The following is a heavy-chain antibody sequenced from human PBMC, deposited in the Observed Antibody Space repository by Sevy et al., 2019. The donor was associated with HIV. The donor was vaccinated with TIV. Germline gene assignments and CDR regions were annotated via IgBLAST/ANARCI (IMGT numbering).Heavy chain of an antibody. CDR2: INWNGGST. J-gene: IGHJ5*02. CDR1: GFPFDDYG. CDR3: ARIMVRGVIITAWFDP. V-gene: IGHV3-20*01. D-gene: IGHD3-10*01. Sequence: GGSLRLSCAASGFPFDDYGMSWVRQAPGKGLEWVSGINWNGGSTGYVDSVKGRFTISRDNAKNSLYLQMNSLRAEDTALYHCARIMVRGVIITAWFDPWGQGTLVTVSS.